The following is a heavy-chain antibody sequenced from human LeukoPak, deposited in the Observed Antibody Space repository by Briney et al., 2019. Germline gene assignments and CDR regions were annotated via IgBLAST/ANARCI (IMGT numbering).Heavy chain of an antibody. J-gene: IGHJ4*02. Sequence: ASVPVSRLSSGDTYIPYTFSWVRQAPGQGGEWIGRIIPSLDVANYAHKFQGRVTLSVDRDTETTYMEVTSLRSEDTAIYYCARDHCSPGTCLGGHWGQGTLVTVSS. V-gene: IGHV1-69*04. CDR1: GDTYIPYT. D-gene: IGHD2-15*01. CDR2: IIPSLDVA. CDR3: ARDHCSPGTCLGGH.